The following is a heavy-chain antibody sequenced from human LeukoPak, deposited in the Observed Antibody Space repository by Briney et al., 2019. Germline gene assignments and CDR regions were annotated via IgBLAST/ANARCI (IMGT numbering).Heavy chain of an antibody. Sequence: GGSLRLSCAASGFTFSTYSMNWVRQPPGKGLEWVASITSPVGHIYYADSLKGRITISRDNAKSSLYLQMNSLRAEDTAVYYCATDGQSSGWYGFDYWGQGALVTVSS. CDR3: ATDGQSSGWYGFDY. CDR2: ITSPVGHI. V-gene: IGHV3-21*01. D-gene: IGHD6-19*01. J-gene: IGHJ4*02. CDR1: GFTFSTYS.